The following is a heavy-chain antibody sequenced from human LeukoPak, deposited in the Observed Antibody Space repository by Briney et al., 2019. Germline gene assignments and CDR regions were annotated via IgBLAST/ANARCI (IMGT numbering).Heavy chain of an antibody. V-gene: IGHV4-31*03. CDR3: ARSYGSGSIYGMDV. CDR1: GASISSGGYY. D-gene: IGHD3-10*01. Sequence: SQTLSLTCTVSGASISSGGYYWSWIRQHLGKGLEWIGYIYYSGSANYKPSLKSRVIVSVDTSNNQFSLKLSSVTAADTAVYYCARSYGSGSIYGMDVWGKGTTVTVSS. CDR2: IYYSGSA. J-gene: IGHJ6*04.